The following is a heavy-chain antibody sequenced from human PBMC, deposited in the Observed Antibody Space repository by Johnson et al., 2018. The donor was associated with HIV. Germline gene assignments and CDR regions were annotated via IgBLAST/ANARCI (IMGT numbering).Heavy chain of an antibody. CDR3: ARAKGKYSSSTQGAFDI. CDR1: GFTVSSNY. V-gene: IGHV3-7*05. CDR2: IKQDGSEN. Sequence: VQLVESGGGLVQPGGSLRLSCAASGFTVSSNYMSWVRRAPGKGLEWVAHIKQDGSENYSVASVKRRFIISRDNAKTSLYLQMNSLRTEDTAVYYCARAKGKYSSSTQGAFDIWGQGTMVTVSS. J-gene: IGHJ3*02. D-gene: IGHD6-6*01.